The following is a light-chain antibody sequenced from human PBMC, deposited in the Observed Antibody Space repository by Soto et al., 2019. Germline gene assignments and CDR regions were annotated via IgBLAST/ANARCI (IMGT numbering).Light chain of an antibody. CDR2: DVS. J-gene: IGLJ2*01. V-gene: IGLV2-14*01. CDR1: SSDVGGYNY. Sequence: QAVVTQPASVSGSPGQSITISCTGTSSDVGGYNYVSWYQQHPGKAPKLMIYDVSNRPSGVSNRFSGSKSGNTASLTISGLQAEAEADYYCSSYTSSSTVVFGGGTKLTVL. CDR3: SSYTSSSTVV.